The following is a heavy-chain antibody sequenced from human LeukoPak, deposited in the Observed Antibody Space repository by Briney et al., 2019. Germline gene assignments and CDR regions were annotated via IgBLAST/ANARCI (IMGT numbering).Heavy chain of an antibody. J-gene: IGHJ5*02. V-gene: IGHV4-39*01. CDR3: ASQRGYSYGYKYNWFDP. CDR1: GGSISSSSYY. D-gene: IGHD5-18*01. Sequence: SETLSLTCTVSGGSISSSSYYWGWIRQPPGKGLEWIGSIYYSGSTYYNPSLKSRVTISLDTSKNQFSLKLSSVTAADTAVYYCASQRGYSYGYKYNWFDPWGQRTLVTVSS. CDR2: IYYSGST.